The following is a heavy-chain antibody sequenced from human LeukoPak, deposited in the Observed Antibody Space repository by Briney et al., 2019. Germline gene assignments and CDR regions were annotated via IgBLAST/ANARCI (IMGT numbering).Heavy chain of an antibody. CDR2: INPSGGGT. Sequence: ASVKVSCKASGYTFTGYYMHWVRQAPGQGLEWMGIINPSGGGTSYAQKFQGRVTMTRDTSTSTVYMELSSLRSEDTAVYYCARDHDILTGYCGPDYWGQGTLVTVSS. V-gene: IGHV1-46*01. J-gene: IGHJ4*02. CDR3: ARDHDILTGYCGPDY. CDR1: GYTFTGYY. D-gene: IGHD3-9*01.